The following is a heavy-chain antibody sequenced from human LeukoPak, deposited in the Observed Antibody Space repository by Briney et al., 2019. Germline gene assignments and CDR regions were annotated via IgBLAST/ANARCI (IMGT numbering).Heavy chain of an antibody. V-gene: IGHV4-4*07. CDR2: IDGSGNT. D-gene: IGHD6-19*01. J-gene: IGHJ4*02. CDR1: GASISSYY. Sequence: PSETLSLTCTVSGASISSYYWSWIRQPAGKGLEWIGRIDGSGNTNYNPSLKSRISVSVDTFKNQVSLKLSYVTAADTAVYYCARDGGSGWFDYWGQGTLVTVSS. CDR3: ARDGGSGWFDY.